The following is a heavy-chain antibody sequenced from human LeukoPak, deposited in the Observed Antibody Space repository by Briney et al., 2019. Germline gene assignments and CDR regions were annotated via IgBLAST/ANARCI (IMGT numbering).Heavy chain of an antibody. Sequence: GGSLRLSCAASGFTFSSYSMNWVRQAPGKGLEWVSYISSSSTIYYADSVKGRFTISRDNAKNSLYLQMNSLRAEDTAVYYCARRYCSSTSCYTDYWGQGTLVTVSS. CDR2: ISSSSTI. CDR1: GFTFSSYS. CDR3: ARRYCSSTSCYTDY. V-gene: IGHV3-48*01. D-gene: IGHD2-2*02. J-gene: IGHJ4*02.